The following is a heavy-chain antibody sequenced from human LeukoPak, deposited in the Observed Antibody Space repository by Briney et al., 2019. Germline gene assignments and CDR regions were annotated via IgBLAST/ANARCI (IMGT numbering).Heavy chain of an antibody. J-gene: IGHJ5*02. CDR3: ARERDDCSSTSCYISRRGWFDP. D-gene: IGHD2-2*02. V-gene: IGHV1-69*05. CDR2: IIPIFGTA. Sequence: ASVKVSCKASGGTFSSYAISWVRQAPGQGLKWMGGIIPIFGTANYAQKFQGRVTITTDESTSTAYMELSSLRSEDTAVYYCARERDDCSSTSCYISRRGWFDPWGQGTLVTVSS. CDR1: GGTFSSYA.